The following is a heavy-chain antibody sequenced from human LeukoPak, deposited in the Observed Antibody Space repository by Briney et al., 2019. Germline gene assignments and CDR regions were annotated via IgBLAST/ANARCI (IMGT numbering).Heavy chain of an antibody. J-gene: IGHJ3*02. V-gene: IGHV1-69*13. CDR1: GGTFSSYA. Sequence: ASVKVSCKASGGTFSSYAISWVRQAPGQGLEWMGGIIPIFGTANYAQKFQGRVTITADESTSTAYMELSSLRSEDTAVYYCARGQIRRYSHAFDIWGQGTMVTVSS. CDR3: ARGQIRRYSHAFDI. D-gene: IGHD3-9*01. CDR2: IIPIFGTA.